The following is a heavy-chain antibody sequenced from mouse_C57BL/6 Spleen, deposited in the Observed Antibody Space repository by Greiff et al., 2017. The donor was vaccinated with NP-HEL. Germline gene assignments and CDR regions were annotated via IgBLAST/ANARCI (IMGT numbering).Heavy chain of an antibody. J-gene: IGHJ4*01. CDR3: ARSGITTVSGGYAMDY. V-gene: IGHV1-50*01. D-gene: IGHD1-1*01. CDR1: GYTFTSYW. CDR2: IDPSDSYT. Sequence: VQLKQPGAELVKPGASVKLSCKASGYTFTSYWMQWVKQRPGQGLEWIGEIDPSDSYTNYNQKFKGKATLTVDTSSSTAYMQLSSLTSEDSAVYYCARSGITTVSGGYAMDYWGQGTSVTVSS.